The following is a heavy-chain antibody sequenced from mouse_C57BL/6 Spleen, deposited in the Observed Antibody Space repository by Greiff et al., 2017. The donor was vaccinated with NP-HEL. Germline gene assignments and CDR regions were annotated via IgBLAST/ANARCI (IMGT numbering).Heavy chain of an antibody. Sequence: QVQLQQPGAELVMPGASVKLSCKASGYTFTSYWMHWVKQRPGQGLEWIGEIDPSDSYTNYNQKFKGKSTLTVDKSSSTAYMQLSSLTSEDSAVYYCALITTVGGMDYWGQGTSVTVSS. CDR2: IDPSDSYT. J-gene: IGHJ4*01. CDR1: GYTFTSYW. V-gene: IGHV1-69*01. D-gene: IGHD1-1*01. CDR3: ALITTVGGMDY.